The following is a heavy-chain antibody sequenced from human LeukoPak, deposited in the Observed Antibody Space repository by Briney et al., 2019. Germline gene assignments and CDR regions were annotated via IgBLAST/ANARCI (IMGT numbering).Heavy chain of an antibody. J-gene: IGHJ5*02. CDR3: ARVVAAAGTGGWFDP. D-gene: IGHD6-13*01. V-gene: IGHV4-38-2*02. CDR2: IYRSGST. Sequence: SETLSLTCTVSSYSINSGYYWGWIRQPPGKGLEWIGNIYRSGSTYYNPSLESRVTISVDTSKNHFSLKLTSVTAADTAVYYCARVVAAAGTGGWFDPWGQGTLVTVSS. CDR1: SYSINSGYY.